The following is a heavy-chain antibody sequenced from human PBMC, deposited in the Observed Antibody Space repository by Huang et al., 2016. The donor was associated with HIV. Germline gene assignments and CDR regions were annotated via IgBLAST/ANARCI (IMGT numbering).Heavy chain of an antibody. CDR2: IDAGGST. J-gene: IGHJ4*02. CDR3: ARVQQSSGWYGGDLDY. V-gene: IGHV3-53*01. D-gene: IGHD6-19*01. CDR1: GFSVNTNY. Sequence: EVQLVESGGGLIQPGGSLRLSCAAFGFSVNTNYMTWVRQAPGKVWEWVSVIDAGGSTYYAASVKGRFTISRDNSKNTVFLQMSSLRAEDTAVYYCARVQQSSGWYGGDLDYWGQGTLVTISS.